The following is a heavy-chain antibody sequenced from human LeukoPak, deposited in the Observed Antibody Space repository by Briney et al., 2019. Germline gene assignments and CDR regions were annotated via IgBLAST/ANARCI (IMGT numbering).Heavy chain of an antibody. CDR3: ASPSGGLRFFDY. CDR2: INPNSGGT. Sequence: ASVKVSCKASGYTFTGYYMHWVRQAPGQGLEWMGRINPNSGGTNYAQKFQGRVTMTRDTSISTAYMELSRLGSGDTAVYYCASPSGGLRFFDYWGQGTLVTVSS. CDR1: GYTFTGYY. J-gene: IGHJ4*02. V-gene: IGHV1-2*06. D-gene: IGHD3-3*01.